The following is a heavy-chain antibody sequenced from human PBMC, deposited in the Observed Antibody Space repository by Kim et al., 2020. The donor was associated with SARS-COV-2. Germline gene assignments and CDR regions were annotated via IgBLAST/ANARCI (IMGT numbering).Heavy chain of an antibody. V-gene: IGHV4-4*02. CDR3: ARDVSSGWSDY. D-gene: IGHD6-19*01. Sequence: TNYNPSLRSRVTISVDKSKNQCSLKLSSVTAADTAVYYCARDVSSGWSDYWGQGTLVTVSS. J-gene: IGHJ4*02. CDR2: T.